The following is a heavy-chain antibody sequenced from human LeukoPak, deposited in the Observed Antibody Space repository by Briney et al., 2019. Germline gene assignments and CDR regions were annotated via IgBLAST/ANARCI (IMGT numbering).Heavy chain of an antibody. CDR3: ARGPDYYDSSGYYPNWFGP. D-gene: IGHD3-22*01. Sequence: ETLSLTCTVSGGSISSYYWSWIRQPPGKGLEWIGYIYYSGSTNYNPSLKSRVTISVDTSKNQFSLKLSSVTAADTAVYYCARGPDYYDSSGYYPNWFGPWGQGTLVTVSS. CDR2: IYYSGST. V-gene: IGHV4-59*01. CDR1: GGSISSYY. J-gene: IGHJ5*02.